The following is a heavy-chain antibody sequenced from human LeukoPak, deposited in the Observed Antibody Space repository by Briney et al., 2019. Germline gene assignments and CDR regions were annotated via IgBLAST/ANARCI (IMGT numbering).Heavy chain of an antibody. CDR1: GFTFSSYW. D-gene: IGHD4/OR15-4a*01. Sequence: GRSLRLSCAASGFTFSSYWMSWVRQAPGKGLEWVANIKQDGSEKYYVDSVKGRFTISRDNAKNSLYLQMNSLRAEDTAVYYCARRAGAYSHPYDYWGQGTLVTVSS. V-gene: IGHV3-7*01. CDR2: IKQDGSEK. J-gene: IGHJ4*02. CDR3: ARRAGAYSHPYDY.